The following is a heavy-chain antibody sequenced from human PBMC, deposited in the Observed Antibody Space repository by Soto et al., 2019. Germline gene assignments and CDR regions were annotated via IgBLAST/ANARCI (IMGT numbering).Heavy chain of an antibody. CDR1: GGSISSSSYY. CDR3: ARQWYCSGGSCYGIIADFDY. J-gene: IGHJ4*02. CDR2: IYYSGST. Sequence: PSETLSLTCTVSGGSISSSSYYWGWIRQPPGKGLEWIGSIYYSGSTYYNPSLKSRVTISVDTSKNQFSLKLSSVTAADTAVYYCARQWYCSGGSCYGIIADFDYWGQGTLVTVSS. D-gene: IGHD2-15*01. V-gene: IGHV4-39*01.